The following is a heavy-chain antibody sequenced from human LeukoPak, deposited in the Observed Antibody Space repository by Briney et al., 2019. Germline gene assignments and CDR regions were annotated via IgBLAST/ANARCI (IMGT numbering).Heavy chain of an antibody. Sequence: KPSGTLPLTCTVSGGSISSYYWSWIRQPPGKGLEWIGYIYYSGNTDSNPSLKSRVTISVDTSKNQFSLKLSSVTAADTAVYYCARTYCSGGSCHFDYWGQGTLVTVSS. D-gene: IGHD2-15*01. J-gene: IGHJ4*02. CDR3: ARTYCSGGSCHFDY. V-gene: IGHV4-59*08. CDR1: GGSISSYY. CDR2: IYYSGNT.